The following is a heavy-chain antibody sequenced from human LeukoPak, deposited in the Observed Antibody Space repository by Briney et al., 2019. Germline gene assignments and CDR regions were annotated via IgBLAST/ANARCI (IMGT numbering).Heavy chain of an antibody. CDR2: IFYDGSNK. CDR3: AREAGISIFGVLQPDTAG. CDR1: GLTLSNYA. J-gene: IGHJ4*02. V-gene: IGHV3-30*04. D-gene: IGHD3-3*01. Sequence: GESLRLSCAASGLTLSNYAMHWVRQAPGKGLEWVALIFYDGSNKYYADSVKGRFTISRDNSKNRLDLQMNSLRAEDTAVYYCAREAGISIFGVLQPDTAGWGQGTLVTVSS.